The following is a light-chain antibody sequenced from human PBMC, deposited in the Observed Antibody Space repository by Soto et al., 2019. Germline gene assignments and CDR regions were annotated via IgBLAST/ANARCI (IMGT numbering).Light chain of an antibody. CDR1: QSIDTY. V-gene: IGKV1-39*01. CDR3: QQSFTTWLT. CDR2: AAS. J-gene: IGKJ4*01. Sequence: TQSPSSLSASVGDRVTITCRASQSIDTYLNWYQQKPGKAPNLLIYAASNLQSGVPSRFSGSGFGTYFTLTISSLQPEDFATYYCQQSFTTWLTFGGGTKVEIK.